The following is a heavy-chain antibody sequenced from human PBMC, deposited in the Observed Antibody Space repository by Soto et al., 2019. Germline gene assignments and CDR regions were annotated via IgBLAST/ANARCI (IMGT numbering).Heavy chain of an antibody. CDR2: ISYDGSNK. D-gene: IGHD6-13*01. CDR1: GFTFSSYA. J-gene: IGHJ4*02. CDR3: VRSAIPSPAGIFDY. Sequence: GGSLRLSCAASGFTFSSYAMHWVHQAPGKGLEWVAVISYDGSNKYYADSVKGRFTISRDNSKNTLYLQMNSLRAEDTAVYYCVRSAIPSPAGIFDYWGQGTLVTVSS. V-gene: IGHV3-30-3*01.